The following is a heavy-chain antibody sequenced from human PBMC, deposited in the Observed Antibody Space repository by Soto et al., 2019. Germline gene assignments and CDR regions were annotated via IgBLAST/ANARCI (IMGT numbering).Heavy chain of an antibody. J-gene: IGHJ4*02. CDR3: ARQAAAPRGGFDS. CDR1: GGSVRGGGYY. CDR2: IYYSGTA. V-gene: IGHV4-31*03. D-gene: IGHD6-13*01. Sequence: QVQLQASGPGLMKPSQTLSLTCTVSGGSVRGGGYYWSWIRQHPEKGLEWIGYIYYSGTAYYNPSLRSRASISIDTSQKQFSLNLRSLTAADAGVYFCARQAAAPRGGFDSWGQGTLVTVSS.